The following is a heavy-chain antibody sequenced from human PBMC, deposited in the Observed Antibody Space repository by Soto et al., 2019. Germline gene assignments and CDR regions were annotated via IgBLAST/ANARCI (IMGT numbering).Heavy chain of an antibody. V-gene: IGHV2-5*02. Sequence: QITLKESGPTLVRPTQTLTLTCSFSGFSLKTIGVSVGWIRQPPGKALEWLALTYWDDDQRYSPSLRTRLTVTQDTSKNQVVLAMTNMDPVDTGPYYCARTTSENFWSGPFDYWGPGIVVTVSS. J-gene: IGHJ4*02. D-gene: IGHD3-3*01. CDR3: ARTTSENFWSGPFDY. CDR1: GFSLKTIGVS. CDR2: TYWDDDQ.